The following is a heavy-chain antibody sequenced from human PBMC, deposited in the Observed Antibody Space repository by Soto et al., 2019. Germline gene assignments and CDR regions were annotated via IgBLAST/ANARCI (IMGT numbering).Heavy chain of an antibody. CDR2: INAGNCNT. CDR1: GYTFTSYA. V-gene: IGHV1-3*01. CDR3: ARTDYYYLDY. D-gene: IGHD3-10*01. Sequence: QVQLVQSGAEVKKPGASVKVSCKASGYTFTSYAMHWVRQAPGQRLEWMGWINAGNCNTKYSQKFQGRVTITRDTSASTAYMELSSLRSEDTAVYYCARTDYYYLDYWGQGTLVTVSS. J-gene: IGHJ4*02.